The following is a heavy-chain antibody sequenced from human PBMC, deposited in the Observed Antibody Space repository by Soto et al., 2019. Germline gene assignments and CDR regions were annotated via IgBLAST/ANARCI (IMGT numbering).Heavy chain of an antibody. Sequence: QVQLQESGPGLVKASETLSLTCTVSAGSISSYYWGWIRQSPGKGLEWIGYIYNSGSTNYNPSLKSRLNMSVDTSKNQFSLKLSSVTAADTAVYYCARIIRTLAWDGVDVWGQGTRVTV. CDR2: IYNSGST. J-gene: IGHJ6*02. D-gene: IGHD3-10*01. V-gene: IGHV4-59*01. CDR3: ARIIRTLAWDGVDV. CDR1: AGSISSYY.